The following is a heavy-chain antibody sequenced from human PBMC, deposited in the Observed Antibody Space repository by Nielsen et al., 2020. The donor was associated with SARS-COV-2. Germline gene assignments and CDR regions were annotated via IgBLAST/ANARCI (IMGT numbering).Heavy chain of an antibody. Sequence: GGSLRLSCAASGFNFRSYAIHWVRQAPGKGLVWVSRITNDERGTTYADSVKGRFTISRDNSKNTLYLQMNSLGADDTAIYYCTRRVAGGTMDVWGQGTTVTVSS. D-gene: IGHD6-19*01. CDR2: ITNDERGT. CDR1: GFNFRSYA. V-gene: IGHV3-74*01. CDR3: TRRVAGGTMDV. J-gene: IGHJ6*02.